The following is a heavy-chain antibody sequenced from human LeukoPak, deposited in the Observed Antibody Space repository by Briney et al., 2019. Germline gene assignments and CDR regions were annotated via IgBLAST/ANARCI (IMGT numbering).Heavy chain of an antibody. Sequence: SETLSLTCTVSGGSISSYYWSWIRQSAGKGLEWIGRIYTSGSTNYNPSLKSRVTMSVDTSKKQFSLKLSSVTAADTAVYYCARDGHYYDNSAPTFGNWFDPWGQGTLVTVSS. V-gene: IGHV4-4*07. J-gene: IGHJ5*02. CDR1: GGSISSYY. D-gene: IGHD3-22*01. CDR3: ARDGHYYDNSAPTFGNWFDP. CDR2: IYTSGST.